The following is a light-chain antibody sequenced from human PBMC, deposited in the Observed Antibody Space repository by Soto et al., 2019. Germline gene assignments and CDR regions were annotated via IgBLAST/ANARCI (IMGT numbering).Light chain of an antibody. CDR2: GNS. CDR3: QSYDSSLSGSGV. Sequence: QSVLTQPPSVSGAPGQRVTISCTGSSSNIGAGYDVHWYQQLPGTAPKLLIYGNSNRPSGVPDRFSGSKSGTSASLATTGLQAEDEADYYRQSYDSSLSGSGVFGTGTKV. CDR1: SSNIGAGYD. V-gene: IGLV1-40*01. J-gene: IGLJ1*01.